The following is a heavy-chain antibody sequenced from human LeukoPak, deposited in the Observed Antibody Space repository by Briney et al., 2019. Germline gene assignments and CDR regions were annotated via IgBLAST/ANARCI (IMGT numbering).Heavy chain of an antibody. J-gene: IGHJ4*02. CDR3: TILAVASDFDY. V-gene: IGHV3-33*01. CDR2: IWYDGSDK. D-gene: IGHD6-19*01. Sequence: GGSLRLSCAVSGFPFSTYGMHRVRQAPGKGLEWVGIIWYDGSDKYYGDSVKGRFTISRDNSKNTLYLQMNSLRAEDTAVYYCTILAVASDFDYWGQGTLVTVSS. CDR1: GFPFSTYG.